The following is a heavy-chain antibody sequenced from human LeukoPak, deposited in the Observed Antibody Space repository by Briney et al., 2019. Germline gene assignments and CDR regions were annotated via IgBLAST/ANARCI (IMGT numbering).Heavy chain of an antibody. CDR1: RFAFSNYG. CDR3: ARDCNAGGLWVDY. V-gene: IGHV3-23*01. D-gene: IGHD4/OR15-4a*01. CDR2: ISGSGGST. J-gene: IGHJ4*02. Sequence: PGGSLRLSCAVSRFAFSNYGMSWVRQAPGKGLEWVSAISGSGGSTYYADSVKGRFTISRDNSKNTLYLQMNSLRAEDTAVYYCARDCNAGGLWVDYWGQGTLVTVSS.